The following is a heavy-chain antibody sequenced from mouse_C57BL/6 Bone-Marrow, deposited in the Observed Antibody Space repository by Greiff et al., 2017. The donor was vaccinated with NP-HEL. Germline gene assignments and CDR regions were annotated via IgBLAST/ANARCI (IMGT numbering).Heavy chain of an antibody. J-gene: IGHJ2*01. D-gene: IGHD1-1*02. CDR3: ARSLWCYYFDY. Sequence: VKLQESGAELARPGASVKLSCKASGYTFTSYGISWVKQRTGQGLEWIGEIYPRSGNTYYNEKFKGKATLTADKSSSTAYMELRSLTSEDSAVYFCARSLWCYYFDYWGQGTTLTVSS. CDR2: IYPRSGNT. V-gene: IGHV1-81*01. CDR1: GYTFTSYG.